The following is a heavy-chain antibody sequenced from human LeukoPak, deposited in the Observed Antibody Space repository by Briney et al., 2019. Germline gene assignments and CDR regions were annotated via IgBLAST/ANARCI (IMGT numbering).Heavy chain of an antibody. Sequence: GGSLRLSCAASGFTFSSYGMHWVRQAPGKGLEWVAFIRYDGSNKYYADSVKGRFTISRDNSKNTLYLQMNSLRAEDTAVYYCAKGGYYDSSGYVDYWGQGTLVTVSS. CDR2: IRYDGSNK. V-gene: IGHV3-30*02. D-gene: IGHD3-22*01. CDR1: GFTFSSYG. J-gene: IGHJ4*02. CDR3: AKGGYYDSSGYVDY.